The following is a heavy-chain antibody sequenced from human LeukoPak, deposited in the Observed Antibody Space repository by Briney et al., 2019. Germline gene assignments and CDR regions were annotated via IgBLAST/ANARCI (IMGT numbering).Heavy chain of an antibody. J-gene: IGHJ4*02. Sequence: PETLSPTCPVFGDSISNYYSSWIRQPPRKWLEWIAYIYDSGSTHYQPDLKRRVTISMDTSKNQFALKNTSVIDAETAVYLCARDKGYYSDYWGQGTLVTVSS. CDR1: GDSISNYY. CDR3: ARDKGYYSDY. CDR2: IYDSGST. V-gene: IGHV4-59*12.